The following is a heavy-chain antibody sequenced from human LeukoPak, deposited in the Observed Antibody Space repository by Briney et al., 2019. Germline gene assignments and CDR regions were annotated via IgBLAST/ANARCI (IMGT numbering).Heavy chain of an antibody. CDR2: IKQDGSEK. CDR1: GFTFSSYW. Sequence: GGSLRLSCVASGFTFSSYWMNWVRQAPGKGLEWVANIKQDGSEKYYVDSVKGRFTISRDNAKNSLYLQMNSLRAEDTAVYYCARDLAPPYYDILTGYYKRDTETFDYWGQGTLVTVSS. J-gene: IGHJ4*02. V-gene: IGHV3-7*01. CDR3: ARDLAPPYYDILTGYYKRDTETFDY. D-gene: IGHD3-9*01.